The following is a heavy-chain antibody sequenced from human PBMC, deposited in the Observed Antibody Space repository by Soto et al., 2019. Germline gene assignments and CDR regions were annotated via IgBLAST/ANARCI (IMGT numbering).Heavy chain of an antibody. CDR2: INPSGGST. V-gene: IGHV1-46*01. J-gene: IGHJ1*01. Sequence: ASVKVYCKASGYTFTSYYMHWVRQAPGQGLEWMGIINPSGGSTSYAQKFQGRVTMTRDTSTSTVYMELSSLRSEDTAVYYCARAFTSYYYDSSGYTSYEYFQHWGQGTLVTVSS. D-gene: IGHD3-22*01. CDR1: GYTFTSYY. CDR3: ARAFTSYYYDSSGYTSYEYFQH.